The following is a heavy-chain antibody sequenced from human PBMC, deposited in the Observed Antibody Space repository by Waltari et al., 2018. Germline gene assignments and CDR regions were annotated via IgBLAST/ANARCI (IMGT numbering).Heavy chain of an antibody. CDR2: ISSDGRRK. V-gene: IGHV3-30*03. Sequence: QVQLVESGGGVVQPGRSLRLLFAASGVTFSSSGIHWVRQTPGRGLEWVAVISSDGRRKSYADSVKGRFSISRDNSKNSLSLEMNSLRPEDTAVYYCASCTGGNCYYYGFDVWGQGTTVTVSS. CDR3: ASCTGGNCYYYGFDV. J-gene: IGHJ6*02. CDR1: GVTFSSSG. D-gene: IGHD2-8*02.